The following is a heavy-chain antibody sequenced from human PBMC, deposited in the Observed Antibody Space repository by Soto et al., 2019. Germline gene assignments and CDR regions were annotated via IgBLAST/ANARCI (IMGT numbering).Heavy chain of an antibody. J-gene: IGHJ6*02. CDR2: IYYSGST. CDR3: ARDGSGSYYKFGYYYYGMDV. CDR1: GGAISSGDYY. Sequence: LSLTCTVSGGAISSGDYYWSWIRQAPGKGLEWIGYIYYSGSTYYNPSLKSRVTISVDTSKNQFSLKLSSVTAADTAVYYCARDGSGSYYKFGYYYYGMDVWGQGTTVTV. V-gene: IGHV4-30-4*01. D-gene: IGHD3-10*01.